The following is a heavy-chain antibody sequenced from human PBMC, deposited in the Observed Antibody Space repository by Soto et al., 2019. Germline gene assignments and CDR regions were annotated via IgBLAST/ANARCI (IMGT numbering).Heavy chain of an antibody. J-gene: IGHJ6*02. CDR3: AKQLVVVAASHYYYYGMDV. D-gene: IGHD2-15*01. CDR1: GYSFTSYW. V-gene: IGHV5-10-1*01. Sequence: GESLKISCKGSGYSFTSYWISWVRQMPGKGLEWMGRIDPSDSYTNYSPSLQGHVTISADKSISTAYLQWSSLKASDTAMYYCAKQLVVVAASHYYYYGMDVWGQGTTVTVSS. CDR2: IDPSDSYT.